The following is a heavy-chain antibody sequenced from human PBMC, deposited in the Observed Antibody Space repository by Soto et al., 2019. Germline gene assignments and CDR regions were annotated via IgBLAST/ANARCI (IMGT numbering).Heavy chain of an antibody. J-gene: IGHJ4*02. CDR2: INHRGSS. CDR1: GGSFSEYY. D-gene: IGHD3-3*01. V-gene: IGHV4-34*01. Sequence: QVQLHQWGAGVLKSSETLSLTCAVSGGSFSEYYWSWIRQPPGKGLEWLGEINHRGSSHYNPSHSSRIPMSVASSKNQFSLRLNSVTAADTAVYYCARFTILDWSTYSMFFDYWGQGALVTVSS. CDR3: ARFTILDWSTYSMFFDY.